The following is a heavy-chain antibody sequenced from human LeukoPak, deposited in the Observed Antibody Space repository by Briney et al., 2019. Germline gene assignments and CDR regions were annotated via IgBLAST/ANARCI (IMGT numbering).Heavy chain of an antibody. J-gene: IGHJ4*02. CDR3: AIMHPYYDGSGYWVQ. V-gene: IGHV3-23*01. CDR1: GFAFSSYA. CDR2: ISTSGGSS. D-gene: IGHD3-22*01. Sequence: GGSLRLSCAASGFAFSSYAMSWVRQAPGKGLEWVSGISTSGGSSSYADSVKGRFTISRDNPRNTLYMQMNSLRAEDTALYYCAIMHPYYDGSGYWVQWGQGTLVTVSS.